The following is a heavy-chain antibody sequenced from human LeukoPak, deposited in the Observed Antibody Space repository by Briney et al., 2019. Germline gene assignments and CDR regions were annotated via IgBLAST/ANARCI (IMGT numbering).Heavy chain of an antibody. CDR3: AREFYYYYDSSGYYGAFDI. J-gene: IGHJ3*02. CDR2: IIPIFGTA. D-gene: IGHD3-22*01. V-gene: IGHV1-69*05. CDR1: GGTFSSYA. Sequence: ASVKVSCKASGGTFSSYAISWVRQAPGQGLEWMGRIIPIFGTANYAQKFQGRVTITTDESTSTAYMELSSLRSEDTAVYYCAREFYYYYDSSGYYGAFDIWGQGTMVTVSS.